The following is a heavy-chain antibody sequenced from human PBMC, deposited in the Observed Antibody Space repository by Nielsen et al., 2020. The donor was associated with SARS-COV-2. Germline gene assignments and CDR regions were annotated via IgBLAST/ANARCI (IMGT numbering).Heavy chain of an antibody. V-gene: IGHV4-61*01. CDR3: ARLYDNGDYGDGFDF. Sequence: GSLRLSCIVSGGSISTGSHYWSWIRQPPGKGLEWIGYIFYRGNTNYNPSLKSRVTISVDTSKNQFSLKVNSVTAADTAVYFCARLYDNGDYGDGFDFWGRGTMVTVSS. CDR1: GGSISTGSHY. J-gene: IGHJ3*01. D-gene: IGHD4-17*01. CDR2: IFYRGNT.